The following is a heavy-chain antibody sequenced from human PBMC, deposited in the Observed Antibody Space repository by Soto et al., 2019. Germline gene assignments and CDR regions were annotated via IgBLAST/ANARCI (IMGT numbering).Heavy chain of an antibody. Sequence: GGSLRLSCAASGFTFSSYGMHWVRQAPGKGLEWVAVISYDGSNKYYADSVKGRFTISRDNSKNTLYLQMNSLRAEDTAVYYCAKEVSGEDDYWGQGTLVTVYS. D-gene: IGHD3-10*02. J-gene: IGHJ4*02. CDR1: GFTFSSYG. CDR3: AKEVSGEDDY. V-gene: IGHV3-30*18. CDR2: ISYDGSNK.